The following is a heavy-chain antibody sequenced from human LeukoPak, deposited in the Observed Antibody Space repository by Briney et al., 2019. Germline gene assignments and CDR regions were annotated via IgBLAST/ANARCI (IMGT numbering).Heavy chain of an antibody. D-gene: IGHD2-21*01. CDR2: INPSGGST. CDR3: ARLHISYCGGDCYDY. CDR1: GYTFTSYY. J-gene: IGHJ4*02. Sequence: ASVKVSCKASGYTFTSYYMHWVRQAPGQGLEWMGIINPSGGSTSYAQKFQGRVTMTRDTSTSTVYMELSSLRSEDTAVYYCARLHISYCGGDCYDYWGQGTLVTVSS. V-gene: IGHV1-46*01.